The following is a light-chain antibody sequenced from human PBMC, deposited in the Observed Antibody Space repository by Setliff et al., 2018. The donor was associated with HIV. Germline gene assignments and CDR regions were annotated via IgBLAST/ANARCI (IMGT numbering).Light chain of an antibody. Sequence: QSALTQPASVSGSPGQSITISCTGSRSDLGSYNLVSWYQHHPGKAPKLLLYEVNKRPSGVPNRFSGSKFGDTASLTISGLQAEDEADYFCCSYAGGRSFVFGPGTKVTVL. V-gene: IGLV2-23*02. CDR1: RSDLGSYNL. J-gene: IGLJ1*01. CDR2: EVN. CDR3: CSYAGGRSFV.